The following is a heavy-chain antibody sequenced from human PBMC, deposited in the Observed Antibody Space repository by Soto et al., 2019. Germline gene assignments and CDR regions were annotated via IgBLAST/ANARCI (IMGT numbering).Heavy chain of an antibody. CDR3: AKGPDWNLLFDH. Sequence: GGSLRLSCAASGFTFSSYAMSWVRQAPGKGLEWVSAISGSGGSTYYADSVKGRFTISRDNSKDTLYLQMNSLRDEDTAVYYCAKGPDWNLLFDHWGQGTPVTVLL. J-gene: IGHJ4*02. CDR2: ISGSGGST. CDR1: GFTFSSYA. D-gene: IGHD1-7*01. V-gene: IGHV3-23*01.